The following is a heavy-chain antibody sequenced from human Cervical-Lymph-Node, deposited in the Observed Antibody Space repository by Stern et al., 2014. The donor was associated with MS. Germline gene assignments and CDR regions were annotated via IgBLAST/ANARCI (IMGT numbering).Heavy chain of an antibody. CDR2: IYYDGSNR. Sequence: VQLVESGGGVVQPGRSLRLSCAASGFTFSSSGMHWVRQAPGQGLEWLAIIYYDGSNRYYADSVKGRFTISRDNSKNTLYLQMNSLRAEDTAVYYCAREGGNTAEYFQHLGQGTLVTVSS. V-gene: IGHV3-33*01. D-gene: IGHD4-23*01. CDR3: AREGGNTAEYFQH. CDR1: GFTFSSSG. J-gene: IGHJ1*01.